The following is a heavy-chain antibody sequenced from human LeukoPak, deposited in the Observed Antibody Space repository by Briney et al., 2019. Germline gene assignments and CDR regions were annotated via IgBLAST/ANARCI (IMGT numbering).Heavy chain of an antibody. V-gene: IGHV1-2*02. Sequence: ASVKVSCKAFGYTFTDYYMHWVRQAPGQGLEWMGWINPNSGGTNYAQKFQGRVTMTRDTSISTAYMELSRLRSDDTAVYYCARVLIGWYEPNWFDPWGQGTLVTVSS. CDR3: ARVLIGWYEPNWFDP. CDR1: GYTFTDYY. D-gene: IGHD6-19*01. J-gene: IGHJ5*02. CDR2: INPNSGGT.